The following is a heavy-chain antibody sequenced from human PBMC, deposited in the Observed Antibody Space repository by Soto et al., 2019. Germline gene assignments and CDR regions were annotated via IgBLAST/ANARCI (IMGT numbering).Heavy chain of an antibody. CDR1: GGSFSGYY. CDR3: ARRGEGTLLLRYFDCVGRTARLNWFDL. Sequence: SETLSLTCAVYGGSFSGYYWSWIRQPPGKGLEWIGEINHSGSTNYNPSLKSRVTISVDTSKNQFSLKLSSVTAADTAVYYCARRGEGTLLLRYFDCVGRTARLNWFDLWGQGTLVTVSS. V-gene: IGHV4-34*01. D-gene: IGHD3-9*01. J-gene: IGHJ5*02. CDR2: INHSGST.